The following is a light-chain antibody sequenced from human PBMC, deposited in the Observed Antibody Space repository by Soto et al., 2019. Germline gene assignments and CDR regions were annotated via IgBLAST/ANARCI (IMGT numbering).Light chain of an antibody. Sequence: DIQLTQSPSTLSASIGDRVTITCRASQSINRWLAWYQQKPGKAPKLLIYDASSLESGGPSRFSGSGSGTDFTLTLTSLQPDDFATYYCQHPRWTFGQGTKVEIK. CDR2: DAS. CDR3: QHPRWT. J-gene: IGKJ1*01. V-gene: IGKV1-5*01. CDR1: QSINRW.